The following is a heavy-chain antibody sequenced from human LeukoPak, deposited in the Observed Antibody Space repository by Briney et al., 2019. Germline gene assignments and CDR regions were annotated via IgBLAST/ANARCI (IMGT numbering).Heavy chain of an antibody. CDR3: ARVLSGSWDWFDP. V-gene: IGHV3-74*01. J-gene: IGHJ5*02. Sequence: GGSLRLSCAASGFTFSSYSMHWVRQAPGKGLVWVSRINTDGSSTNYADSVKGRFTISRDNAKNTLYLQMNSLRAEDTAVYYCARVLSGSWDWFDPWGQGTLVTVSS. CDR1: GFTFSSYS. D-gene: IGHD3-22*01. CDR2: INTDGSST.